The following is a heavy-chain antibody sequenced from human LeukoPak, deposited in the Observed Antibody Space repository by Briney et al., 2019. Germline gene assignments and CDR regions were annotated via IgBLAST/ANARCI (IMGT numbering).Heavy chain of an antibody. D-gene: IGHD2-15*01. J-gene: IGHJ2*01. CDR2: INPKSGGT. V-gene: IGHV1-2*02. CDR3: ARVGRTWDFDL. Sequence: ASVKVSCKASGYTFTGHYMHWARQAPGQGLEWMGWINPKSGGTNSAQKFQGRVTLTRDTSISTAYMELSSLRSDDTAVYYCARVGRTWDFDLWGRGTLVTVSS. CDR1: GYTFTGHY.